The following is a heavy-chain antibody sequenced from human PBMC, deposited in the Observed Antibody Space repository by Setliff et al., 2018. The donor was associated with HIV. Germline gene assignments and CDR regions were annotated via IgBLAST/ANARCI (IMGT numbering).Heavy chain of an antibody. D-gene: IGHD3-9*01. J-gene: IGHJ3*02. V-gene: IGHV1-18*01. CDR3: ATDAYHDYLTGPTPGAFEI. Sequence: ASVKVSCKASGYTFTSYGISWVRQAPGQGLEWMGWISAYKGNTNYAQKLQGRVTMTTDTSTSTAYMELRSLRSDDTAVYYCATDAYHDYLTGPTPGAFEIWGQGTMVTVSS. CDR2: ISAYKGNT. CDR1: GYTFTSYG.